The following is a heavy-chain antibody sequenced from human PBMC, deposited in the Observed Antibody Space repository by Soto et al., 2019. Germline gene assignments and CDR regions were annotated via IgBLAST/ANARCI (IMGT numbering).Heavy chain of an antibody. D-gene: IGHD2-2*01. J-gene: IGHJ5*02. Sequence: SETLSLTCTVSGGSISSGGYYWSWIRQPPGKGLEWIGYIYYSGSTNYNPSLKSRVTISVDTSKNQFSLKLSSVTAADTAVYYCARDLGYCISTSCSNWFDPWGQGTLVTVSS. V-gene: IGHV4-61*08. CDR3: ARDLGYCISTSCSNWFDP. CDR2: IYYSGST. CDR1: GGSISSGGYY.